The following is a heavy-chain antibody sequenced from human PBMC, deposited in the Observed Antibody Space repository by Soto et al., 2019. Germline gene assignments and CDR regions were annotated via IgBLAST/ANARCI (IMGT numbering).Heavy chain of an antibody. V-gene: IGHV3-23*01. CDR2: ISYSADKT. Sequence: EVQLLESGGGLVQPGGSLRLSCAASGFTFNTYVMNWVRQAPGTGLEWVSTISYSADKTHYADSVKGRFTISRDNSRETLFLQMNSLRADDAAVYYCARRARTATTNWGAFDVWGQGTMVTVSS. CDR1: GFTFNTYV. J-gene: IGHJ3*01. D-gene: IGHD1-7*01. CDR3: ARRARTATTNWGAFDV.